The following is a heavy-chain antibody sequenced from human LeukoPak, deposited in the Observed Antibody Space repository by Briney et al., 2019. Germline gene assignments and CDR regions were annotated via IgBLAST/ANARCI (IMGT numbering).Heavy chain of an antibody. CDR1: GFSFSRFG. J-gene: IGHJ2*01. Sequence: PGGSLRLSCEASGFSFSRFGMHWVRQAPGKGLEWVAFISFDGSNKYYGDSVKGRFTISRDNFKNTLSLRMNSLRAEDTAVYYCAKDQEYCGGRGGTCYQTDWYFDLWGRGTLVTVS. V-gene: IGHV3-30*18. CDR3: AKDQEYCGGRGGTCYQTDWYFDL. D-gene: IGHD2-21*01. CDR2: ISFDGSNK.